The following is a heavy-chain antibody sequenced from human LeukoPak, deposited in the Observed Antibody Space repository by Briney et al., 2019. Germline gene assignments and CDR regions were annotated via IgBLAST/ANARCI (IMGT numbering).Heavy chain of an antibody. D-gene: IGHD3-10*01. J-gene: IGHJ4*02. V-gene: IGHV3-30*18. CDR1: GFTFSSHG. CDR2: ISYDGSNK. CDR3: AKDTLHLWFGELEQYFDY. Sequence: GGSLRLSCAASGFTFSSHGMHWVRQAPGKGLEWVAVISYDGSNKYYADSVKGRFTISRDNSKNTLYLQMNSLRAEDTAVYYCAKDTLHLWFGELEQYFDYWGQGTLVTVSS.